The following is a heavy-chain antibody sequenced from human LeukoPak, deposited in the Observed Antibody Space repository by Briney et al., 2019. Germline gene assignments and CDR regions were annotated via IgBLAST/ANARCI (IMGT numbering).Heavy chain of an antibody. Sequence: SVKVSCKASGGTFSSYAISWVRQAPGQGLEWMGRIIPIFGTANYAQKFQGRVTITADKSTSTAYMELSSLRSEDTAVYYCARDKGGVWYDFWSGYSYYFDYWGQGALVTVSS. V-gene: IGHV1-69*06. D-gene: IGHD3-3*01. CDR1: GGTFSSYA. CDR2: IIPIFGTA. CDR3: ARDKGGVWYDFWSGYSYYFDY. J-gene: IGHJ4*02.